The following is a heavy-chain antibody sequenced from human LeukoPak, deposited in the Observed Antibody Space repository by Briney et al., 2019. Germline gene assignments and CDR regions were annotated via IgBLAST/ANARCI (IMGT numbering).Heavy chain of an antibody. CDR1: GYTFTGYY. Sequence: ASVKVSCKASGYTFTGYYMHWVRQAPGQGLEWMGWINPNSGGTNYAQKFQGRVTMTRDTSISTAYMELSRLRSDDTAVYYCARPTRGYCSSTSCKGAFDIWGQGTMVTVSS. D-gene: IGHD2-2*01. V-gene: IGHV1-2*02. CDR3: ARPTRGYCSSTSCKGAFDI. J-gene: IGHJ3*02. CDR2: INPNSGGT.